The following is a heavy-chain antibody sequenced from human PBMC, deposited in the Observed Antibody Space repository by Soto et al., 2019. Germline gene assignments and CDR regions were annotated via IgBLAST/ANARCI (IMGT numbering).Heavy chain of an antibody. V-gene: IGHV3-7*01. CDR2: INPDGSVK. Sequence: EVQLVESGGGLVQPGESLRLSCAASGLTFNTYWMTWVRQPPGKGLEWVANINPDGSVKYSVDSLKGRFTISRDNAKNSLYLQMNSLRAEDTAFYYGASARDYFFDYWGQGTLVTVSS. J-gene: IGHJ4*02. CDR1: GLTFNTYW. D-gene: IGHD2-21*01. CDR3: ASARDYFFDY.